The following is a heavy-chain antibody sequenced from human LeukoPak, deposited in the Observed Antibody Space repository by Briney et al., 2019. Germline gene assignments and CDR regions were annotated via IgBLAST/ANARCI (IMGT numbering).Heavy chain of an antibody. CDR3: ARDGRITMVRGAILN. CDR1: GGSISSGGYY. CDR2: IYYSGST. V-gene: IGHV4-31*03. Sequence: PSETLSLTCTVSGGSISSGGYYWSWIRQHPGKGLEWIGYIYYSGSTYYNPSLKSRVTISVDTSKNQFSLKLSSVTAADTAVYYCARDGRITMVRGAILNWGQGTLVTVSS. J-gene: IGHJ4*02. D-gene: IGHD3-10*01.